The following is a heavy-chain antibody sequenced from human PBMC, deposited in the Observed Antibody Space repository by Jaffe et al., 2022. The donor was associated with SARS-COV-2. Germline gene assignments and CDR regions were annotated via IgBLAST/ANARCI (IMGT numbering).Heavy chain of an antibody. J-gene: IGHJ4*02. CDR2: LDWDGLK. CDR3: ARMKHDTRGFDYFDY. D-gene: IGHD3-22*01. V-gene: IGHV2-70*17. CDR1: GFSLNTSGLS. Sequence: QVTLRESGPALVKPTQTLTLTCTFSGFSLNTSGLSVAWIRQPPGKALEWLAHLDWDGLKFYIPSLKARLTISKDSSKDQVVLTMTDMDPVDTATFYCARMKHDTRGFDYFDYWGPGALVTVSS.